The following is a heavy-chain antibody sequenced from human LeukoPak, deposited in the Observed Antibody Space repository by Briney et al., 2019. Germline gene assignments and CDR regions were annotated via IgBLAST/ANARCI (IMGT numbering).Heavy chain of an antibody. CDR3: ATAGSRIFGVVINPFEYFQH. V-gene: IGHV1-18*01. J-gene: IGHJ1*01. CDR1: GYTFTSYG. D-gene: IGHD3-3*01. CDR2: ISAYNGNT. Sequence: ASVKVPCKASGYTFTSYGISWVRQAPGQGLEWMGWISAYNGNTNYAQKLQGRVTMTTDTSTSTAYMELRSLRSDDTAVYYCATAGSRIFGVVINPFEYFQHWGQGTLVTVSS.